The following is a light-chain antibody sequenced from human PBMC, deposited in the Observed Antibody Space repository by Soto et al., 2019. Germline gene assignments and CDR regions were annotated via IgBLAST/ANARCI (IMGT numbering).Light chain of an antibody. J-gene: IGKJ1*01. CDR1: QGISSY. CDR2: AAS. V-gene: IGKV1-8*01. CDR3: QQYNSYSPT. Sequence: AIRMTQSPSSFSASTGDRVTVTCRASQGISSYLAWYQQKPGKAPELLIYAASTLQSGVPSRFSGSGSGTEFTLTISGLQPGDSATYYCQQYNSYSPTFGQGTKVDNK.